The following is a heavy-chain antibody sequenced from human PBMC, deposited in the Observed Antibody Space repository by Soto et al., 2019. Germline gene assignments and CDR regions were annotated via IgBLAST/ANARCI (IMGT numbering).Heavy chain of an antibody. CDR2: MNPNSGNT. CDR3: AGEKVGTTGIDF. J-gene: IGHJ4*02. Sequence: QAPLVQSGAEVKKPGASVKVSCKASGYTFTGYDINWVRQATGQGLEWMGWMNPNSGNTGYAQNFQGRVTMTRDNSITTAYMELTSLRDDASAVYYCAGEKVGTTGIDFWGQGTLVTVSS. D-gene: IGHD1-26*01. CDR1: GYTFTGYD. V-gene: IGHV1-8*01.